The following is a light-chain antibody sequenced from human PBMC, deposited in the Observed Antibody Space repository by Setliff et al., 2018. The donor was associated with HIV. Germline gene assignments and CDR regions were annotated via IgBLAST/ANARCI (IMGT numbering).Light chain of an antibody. J-gene: IGLJ1*01. CDR3: CSSAGTYTSFFV. CDR1: SSGAGDYNF. CDR2: DVT. V-gene: IGLV2-11*01. Sequence: QSALTQPRSVSGSPGQSVTIACTGTSSGAGDYNFVSWYQLHPGRAPKLIIYDVTKRPSGVPDRFSGSKSANAASLTISGLQAEDEADYYCCSSAGTYTSFFVFGTGTKVTVL.